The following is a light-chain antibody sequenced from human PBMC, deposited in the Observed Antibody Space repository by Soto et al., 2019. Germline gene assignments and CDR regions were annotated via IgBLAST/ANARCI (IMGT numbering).Light chain of an antibody. CDR1: QSVSSY. J-gene: IGKJ3*01. CDR3: QQRSNWPLFT. Sequence: EIVLTQSPATLSLSPGDRATLSCRASQSVSSYLAWYQQKPGQAPRLLIYDASNRATGIPARFSGSGSGTAFTLTISSLEPEDFAVYYCQQRSNWPLFTFGPGTKVDIK. CDR2: DAS. V-gene: IGKV3-11*01.